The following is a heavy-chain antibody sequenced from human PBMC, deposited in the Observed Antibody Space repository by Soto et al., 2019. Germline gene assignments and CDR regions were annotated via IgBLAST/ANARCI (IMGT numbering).Heavy chain of an antibody. J-gene: IGHJ4*02. CDR1: GGSFSGYY. CDR2: INHSGST. V-gene: IGHV4-34*01. D-gene: IGHD1-26*01. CDR3: ARGIAGTFWELPRRVWYYFDY. Sequence: SETLSLTCAVYGGSFSGYYWSWIRQPPGKGLEWIGEINHSGSTNYNPSLKSRVTISVDTSKNQFSLKLSSVTAADTAVYYCARGIAGTFWELPRRVWYYFDYWGQGTLVTVSS.